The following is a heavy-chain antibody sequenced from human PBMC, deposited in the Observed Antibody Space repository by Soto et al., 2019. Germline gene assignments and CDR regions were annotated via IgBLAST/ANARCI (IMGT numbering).Heavy chain of an antibody. CDR3: ARGFPVYSYYSYIDV. CDR1: RGSFSGYS. Sequence: QVQLQQWGAGLLKPSETLSLTCAVYRGSFSGYSWNWIRQPPGKGLEWIGEIKLSGSTNYNPSLKTRVTISVDTSKNQFSLKLSSVTAADTAVYYCARGFPVYSYYSYIDVWGKGTTVTVSS. D-gene: IGHD2-15*01. CDR2: IKLSGST. J-gene: IGHJ6*03. V-gene: IGHV4-34*01.